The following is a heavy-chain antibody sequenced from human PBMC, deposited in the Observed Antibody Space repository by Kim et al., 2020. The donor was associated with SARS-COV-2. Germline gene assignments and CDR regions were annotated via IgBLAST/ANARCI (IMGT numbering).Heavy chain of an antibody. CDR2: INSDGSST. CDR3: ARAPEDSSGYYYVDAFDI. Sequence: GGSLRLSCAASGFTFSSYWMHWVRQAPGKGLVWVSRINSDGSSTSYADSVKGRFTISRDNAKNTLYLQMNSLRAEDTAVYYCARAPEDSSGYYYVDAFDIWGQGTMVTVSS. V-gene: IGHV3-74*01. J-gene: IGHJ3*02. D-gene: IGHD3-22*01. CDR1: GFTFSSYW.